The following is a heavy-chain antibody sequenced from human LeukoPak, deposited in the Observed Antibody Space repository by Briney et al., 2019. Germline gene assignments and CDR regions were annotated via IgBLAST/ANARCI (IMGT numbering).Heavy chain of an antibody. CDR3: ARDKDYYDNSCYNYY. D-gene: IGHD3-22*01. CDR2: IWYDGSNK. Sequence: PGGALRLSCASSSCTFSRCCMHWVRQAPSKGLAGVAVIWYDGSNKYYVDSVKDRFTISRDNSKNTLYLQMNSLRAEDTAVYYCARDKDYYDNSCYNYYWGKRILVT. CDR1: SCTFSRCC. J-gene: IGHJ4*02. V-gene: IGHV3-33*01.